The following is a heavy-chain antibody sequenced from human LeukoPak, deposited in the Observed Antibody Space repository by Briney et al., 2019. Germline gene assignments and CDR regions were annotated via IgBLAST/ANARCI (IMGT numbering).Heavy chain of an antibody. CDR3: ARHEWLAFDY. CDR1: GGSISSSSYY. V-gene: IGHV4-39*01. D-gene: IGHD6-19*01. J-gene: IGHJ4*02. CDR2: IYYSGST. Sequence: SETLSLTCTVSGGSISSSSYYWGWIRQPPGKGLEWVGSIYYSGSTYYNPSLKSRVTISVDTSKNQFSLKLSSVTAADTAVYYCARHEWLAFDYWGQGTLVTVSS.